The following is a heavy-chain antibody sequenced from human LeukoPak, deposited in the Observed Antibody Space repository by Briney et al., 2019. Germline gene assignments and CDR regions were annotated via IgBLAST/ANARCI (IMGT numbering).Heavy chain of an antibody. J-gene: IGHJ6*02. CDR1: GGSISTYY. D-gene: IGHD3-10*01. V-gene: IGHV4-4*07. CDR2: IYFSGST. CDR3: ARGSMGGSGSNYRDYYYGMDV. Sequence: SETLSLTCTVSGGSISTYYWTWIRQPAGKGLEWIGRIYFSGSTNFNPSLKSRVTMSVDTSKNQFSLKLSSVTAADTAVYYCARGSMGGSGSNYRDYYYGMDVWGQGTTVTVSS.